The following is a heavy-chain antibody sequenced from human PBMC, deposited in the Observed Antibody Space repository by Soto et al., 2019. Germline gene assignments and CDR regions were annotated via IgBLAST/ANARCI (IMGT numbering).Heavy chain of an antibody. CDR1: GGTFSSSG. V-gene: IGHV1-69*11. CDR3: ARWPQPRYTADPYAVDV. CDR2: IVPSLDTT. D-gene: IGHD3-16*02. Sequence: QVHLVQSGTEVKKPGSSVKVSCKASGGTFSSSGFSWVRQAPGHGLEWMGMIVPSLDTTNYAQKFQARVTITADEVTSTAYMELRSLRSEYTAVYYCARWPQPRYTADPYAVDVWGQGTRVIVSS. J-gene: IGHJ6*02.